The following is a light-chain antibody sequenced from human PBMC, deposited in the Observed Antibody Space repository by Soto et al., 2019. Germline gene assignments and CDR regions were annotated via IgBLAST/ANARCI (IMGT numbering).Light chain of an antibody. Sequence: QSALTQPPSASGSPGQSVTISCTGTSSDVGRYNYVSWYQQHPGKAPRLMISGVSKRPSGVPDRFSGSKSGNTASLTISGLQAEDEDYYYCSSYARNTHLVFGGGTKLTVL. CDR3: SSYARNTHLV. V-gene: IGLV2-8*01. CDR2: GVS. CDR1: SSDVGRYNY. J-gene: IGLJ2*01.